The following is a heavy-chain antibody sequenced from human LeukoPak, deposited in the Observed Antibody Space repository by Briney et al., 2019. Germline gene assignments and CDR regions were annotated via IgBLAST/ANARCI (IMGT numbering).Heavy chain of an antibody. D-gene: IGHD7-27*01. J-gene: IGHJ4*02. CDR2: ISYDGSKK. CDR1: GFTFSSYD. V-gene: IGHV3-30*02. Sequence: GGSLRLSCAASGFTFSSYDMHWVRQSPGKGVEGVAFISYDGSKKHYADSVKGRFTISRDNSKNTLYMQMNSLRADDTAVYLCANLGMGIDYWGQGTLVTVST. CDR3: ANLGMGIDY.